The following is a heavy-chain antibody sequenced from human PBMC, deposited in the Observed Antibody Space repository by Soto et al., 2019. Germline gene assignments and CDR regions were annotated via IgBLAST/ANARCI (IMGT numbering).Heavy chain of an antibody. V-gene: IGHV3-30-3*01. J-gene: IGHJ4*02. D-gene: IGHD4-4*01. CDR2: ISYDGSNK. CDR1: GFTFSSYA. CDR3: ARGSHDYSNYKVPIDY. Sequence: GGSLRLSCAASGFTFSSYAMHWVRQAPGKGLEWVAVISYDGSNKYYADSVKGRFTISRDNAKNSLYLQMNSLRAEDTAVYYSARGSHDYSNYKVPIDYWGQGTLVTVSS.